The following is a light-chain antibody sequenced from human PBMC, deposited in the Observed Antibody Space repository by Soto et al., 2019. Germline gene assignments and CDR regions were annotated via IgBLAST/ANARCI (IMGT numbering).Light chain of an antibody. Sequence: EIVLTQSPGTLSLSPGERATLSCRASQSVSNSYLAWYQQKPGQAPRLLIYGASKRATGIPDRFSGSGSGTDFTLTISRLEPEDFAVFYCQQYAVSPITFGQGTRLEIK. CDR1: QSVSNSY. J-gene: IGKJ5*01. CDR2: GAS. V-gene: IGKV3-20*01. CDR3: QQYAVSPIT.